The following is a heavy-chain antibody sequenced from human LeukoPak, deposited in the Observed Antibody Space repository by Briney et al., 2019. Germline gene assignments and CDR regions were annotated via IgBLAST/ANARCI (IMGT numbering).Heavy chain of an antibody. CDR3: ARASSSGWYADY. Sequence: SGTLSLTCAVSGGSISSNIWWTWARQPPGKGLEWIGEIFHSGSPNYTPSLKSRVTISVDKSKNQFSLKLSSVTAADTAVYYCARASSSGWYADYWGQGTLVTVSS. V-gene: IGHV4-4*02. J-gene: IGHJ4*02. D-gene: IGHD6-19*01. CDR2: IFHSGSP. CDR1: GGSISSNIW.